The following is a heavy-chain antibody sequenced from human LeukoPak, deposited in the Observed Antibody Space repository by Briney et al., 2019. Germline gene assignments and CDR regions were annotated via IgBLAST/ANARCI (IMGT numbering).Heavy chain of an antibody. CDR1: GFTFGDYS. J-gene: IGHJ6*04. D-gene: IGHD3-3*01. CDR2: IRRKGYGGTT. V-gene: IGHV3-49*04. Sequence: GRSLRLSCTASGFTFGDYSLSWVHQAPEKGLEWVGFIRRKGYGGTTEYAPSVKGRFIISRDDSKSTAYLQMSSLKTEDTAVYYCTRDHDFWSGPFDVWGKGTTVTVSS. CDR3: TRDHDFWSGPFDV.